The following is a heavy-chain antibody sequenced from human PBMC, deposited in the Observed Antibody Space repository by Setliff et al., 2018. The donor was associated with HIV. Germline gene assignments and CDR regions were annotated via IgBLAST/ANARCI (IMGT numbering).Heavy chain of an antibody. CDR2: VFHSGTT. J-gene: IGHJ4*02. CDR1: GYSIGSGYY. Sequence: PSETLSLTCVVSGYSIGSGYYWGWIRRPPGKGLEWIGSVFHSGTTYYKPSIDSRVTISVDTSRNQFSLSLTSVTAADTALYYCARIGGTVVGGDNFDYWGPGILVTVSS. V-gene: IGHV4-38-2*01. D-gene: IGHD1-7*01. CDR3: ARIGGTVVGGDNFDY.